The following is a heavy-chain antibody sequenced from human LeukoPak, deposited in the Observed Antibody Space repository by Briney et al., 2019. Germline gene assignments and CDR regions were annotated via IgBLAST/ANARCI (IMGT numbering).Heavy chain of an antibody. CDR2: IKQDGSEK. CDR3: ARDDCSSISCYHNWFNP. D-gene: IGHD2-2*01. V-gene: IGHV3-7*01. Sequence: GGSLRLSCAASGFTFSSYWMSWVRQAPGKGLEWVANIKQDGSEKYYVDSVEGRFTISRDNAKNSLYLQMNSLRAEDTAVYYCARDDCSSISCYHNWFNPWGQGTLVTVSS. CDR1: GFTFSSYW. J-gene: IGHJ5*02.